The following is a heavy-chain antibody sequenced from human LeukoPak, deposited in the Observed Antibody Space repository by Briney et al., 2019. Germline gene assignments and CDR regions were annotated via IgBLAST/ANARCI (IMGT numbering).Heavy chain of an antibody. J-gene: IGHJ4*02. CDR3: ARVPQALAARPGLIEFDY. CDR2: INPNSGGT. V-gene: IGHV1-2*02. Sequence: ASVKVSCKASGYTFTGYYMYWVRQAPGQGLEWMGWINPNSGGTNYAQKFQGRVTMTRDTSISTAYMELSRLRSDDTAAYYCARVPQALAARPGLIEFDYWGQGTLVTVSS. CDR1: GYTFTGYY. D-gene: IGHD6-6*01.